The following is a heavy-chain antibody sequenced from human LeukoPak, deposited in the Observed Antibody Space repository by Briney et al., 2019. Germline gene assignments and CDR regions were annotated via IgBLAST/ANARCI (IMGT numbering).Heavy chain of an antibody. J-gene: IGHJ3*02. V-gene: IGHV3-64D*06. CDR3: VKTYYFDNSGYSEANAFDI. CDR2: ISSNGNRV. Sequence: GGSLRLSCSASGFSFKKFVMHWVRQAPGKGLESVSSISSNGNRVYYADSVKGRFTISRDNSKNTLYLQMSSLRAEDTAVYYCVKTYYFDNSGYSEANAFDIWGQGTMVTVSS. CDR1: GFSFKKFV. D-gene: IGHD3-22*01.